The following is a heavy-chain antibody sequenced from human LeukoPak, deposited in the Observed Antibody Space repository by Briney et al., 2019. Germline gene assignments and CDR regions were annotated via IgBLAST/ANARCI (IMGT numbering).Heavy chain of an antibody. J-gene: IGHJ5*02. Sequence: GGSLRLSCAASGFTFSDYYMSWIRQAPGKGLEWVSYISSSGSTIYYADSVKGRFTISRDNAKNSLYLQMNSLRAEDTAVYYCAKDQGPIAVADSWFDPWGQGTLVTVSS. CDR3: AKDQGPIAVADSWFDP. CDR1: GFTFSDYY. D-gene: IGHD6-19*01. V-gene: IGHV3-11*04. CDR2: ISSSGSTI.